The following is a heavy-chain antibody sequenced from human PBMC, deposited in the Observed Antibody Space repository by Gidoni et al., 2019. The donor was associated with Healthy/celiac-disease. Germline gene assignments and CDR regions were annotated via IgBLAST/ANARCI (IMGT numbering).Heavy chain of an antibody. D-gene: IGHD1-26*01. J-gene: IGHJ4*02. V-gene: IGHV4-61*01. CDR3: ARDEWASGGFDY. CDR1: GGSVSSGSYY. CDR2: IYYSGST. Sequence: QVQLQESGPGLVKPSETLSLTCTVSGGSVSSGSYYWSWIRQPPGKGLEWIGYIYYSGSTNYNPSLKSRVTISVDTSKNQFSLKLSSVTAADTAVYYCARDEWASGGFDYWGQGTLVTVSS.